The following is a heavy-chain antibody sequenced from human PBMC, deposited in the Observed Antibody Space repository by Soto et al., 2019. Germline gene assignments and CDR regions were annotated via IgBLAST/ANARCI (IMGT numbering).Heavy chain of an antibody. CDR3: ARDPLAVAGTFGY. V-gene: IGHV3-7*01. CDR1: GFTFSSYW. Sequence: EVQLVESGGGLVQPGGSLRLSCAASGFTFSSYWMSWVRQAPGKGLEWVANIKQDGSEKYYVDSVKGRFTISRDNAKNSLYLQMSSLRAEDTAVYYCARDPLAVAGTFGYWGQGTLVTVSS. D-gene: IGHD6-19*01. CDR2: IKQDGSEK. J-gene: IGHJ4*02.